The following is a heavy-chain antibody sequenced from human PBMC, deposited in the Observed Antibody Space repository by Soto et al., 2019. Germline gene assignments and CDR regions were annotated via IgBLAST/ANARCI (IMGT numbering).Heavy chain of an antibody. CDR1: GGSISSYY. J-gene: IGHJ3*02. V-gene: IGHV4-59*01. D-gene: IGHD6-13*01. Sequence: TSETLSLTCTVSGGSISSYYWSWIRQPPGKGLEWIGYIYYSGSTNYNPSLKSRVTISVDTSKNQFSLKLSSVTAADTAVYYCARERLSTYSSSWNDAFDIWGQGTMVTVSS. CDR2: IYYSGST. CDR3: ARERLSTYSSSWNDAFDI.